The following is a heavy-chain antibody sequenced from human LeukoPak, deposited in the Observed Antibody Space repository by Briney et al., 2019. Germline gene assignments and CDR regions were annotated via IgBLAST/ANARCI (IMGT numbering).Heavy chain of an antibody. CDR2: IRSEAYGGTT. D-gene: IGHD3-10*01. V-gene: IGHV3-49*03. CDR3: TRDLLVSIPPFNFGDYYYYYYMDV. J-gene: IGHJ6*03. CDR1: GFTFADYA. Sequence: GRSLRLSCTTSGFTFADYALSWFRQAPGKGLEWVGFIRSEAYGGTTEYAASVKGRFTISRDDSRGIAYLQMNSLKTEDTAVYFCTRDLLVSIPPFNFGDYYYYYYMDVWGKGTTVTVSS.